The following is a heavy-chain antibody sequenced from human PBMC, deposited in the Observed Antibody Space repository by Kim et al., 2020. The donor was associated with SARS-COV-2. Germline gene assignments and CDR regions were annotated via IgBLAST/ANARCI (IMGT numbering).Heavy chain of an antibody. D-gene: IGHD3-22*01. CDR1: GFTFSTSS. CDR2: ISSTSNYI. V-gene: IGHV3-21*01. J-gene: IGHJ4*02. CDR3: ARETRNYYDRSGYYPYYFDD. Sequence: GGSLRLSCSASGFTFSTSSMNWVRQAPGKGLERVSSISSTSNYIYYIDSVKGRFTISRDNAKNSLYLQMNSLRAEDTAVYYCARETRNYYDRSGYYPYYFDDGGQGTLVTVSS.